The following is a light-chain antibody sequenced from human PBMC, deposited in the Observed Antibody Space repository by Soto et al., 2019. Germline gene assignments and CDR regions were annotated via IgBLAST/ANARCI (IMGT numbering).Light chain of an antibody. CDR2: DAS. Sequence: DIQMTQSPSTLSASVGDRVTITCRASQSISSWLAWYQQKPGKAPKLLIYDASSLESGVPSRFRDSGSGTEFTLTISSLQHDDFATYYCQQYSSYSQTIGQGTKVEIK. CDR1: QSISSW. V-gene: IGKV1-5*01. J-gene: IGKJ1*01. CDR3: QQYSSYSQT.